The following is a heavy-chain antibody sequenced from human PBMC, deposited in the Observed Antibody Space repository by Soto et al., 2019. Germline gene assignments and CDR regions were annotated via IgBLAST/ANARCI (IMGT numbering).Heavy chain of an antibody. CDR2: IYHSGST. J-gene: IGHJ4*02. V-gene: IGHV4-30-2*01. Sequence: SETLSLTCAVSGGSISSGGYSRSWIRHPPGNGLEWLGYIYHSGSTYYNPSLKSRVSISGDRSRNQFYLKLSSVPAADMAVYYCASAINGYYFDYWGQGTLVTVSS. CDR1: GGSISSGGYS. CDR3: ASAINGYYFDY. D-gene: IGHD2-8*01.